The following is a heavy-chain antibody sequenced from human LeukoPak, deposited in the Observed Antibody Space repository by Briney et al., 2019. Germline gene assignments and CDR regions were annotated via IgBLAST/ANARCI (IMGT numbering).Heavy chain of an antibody. CDR3: ARGLGIAAAGASFDY. D-gene: IGHD6-13*01. Sequence: GGSLRLSCAASGFTFSSYAMSWVRQAPGKGLEWVSGISGGGGNTYYADSVKGRFSISRDDSKNTLYLQMNSLRAEDTAMYYCARGLGIAAAGASFDYWGQGTLVTVSS. J-gene: IGHJ4*02. V-gene: IGHV3-23*01. CDR2: ISGGGGNT. CDR1: GFTFSSYA.